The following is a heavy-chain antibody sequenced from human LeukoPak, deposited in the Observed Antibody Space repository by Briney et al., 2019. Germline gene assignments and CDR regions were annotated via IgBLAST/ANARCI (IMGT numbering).Heavy chain of an antibody. Sequence: PGGSLRLSCTASGFTFSDYWITWVRQAPGKGLEWVSYISSSGSTIYYADSVKGRFTISRDNAKNSLYLQMNSLRAEDTAVYYCARIHSTSELYWGQGTLVTVSS. J-gene: IGHJ4*02. V-gene: IGHV3-11*01. D-gene: IGHD6-13*01. CDR2: ISSSGSTI. CDR1: GFTFSDYW. CDR3: ARIHSTSELY.